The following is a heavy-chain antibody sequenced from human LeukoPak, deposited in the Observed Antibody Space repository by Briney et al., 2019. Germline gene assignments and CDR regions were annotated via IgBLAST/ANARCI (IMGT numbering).Heavy chain of an antibody. V-gene: IGHV3-23*01. CDR1: GFTFSGYW. D-gene: IGHD2-2*01. CDR2: ITGNGGGT. CDR3: AKGDVVVPAVGLDY. J-gene: IGHJ4*02. Sequence: GGSLRLSCAASGFTFSGYWMSWVRQAPGKGLEWVSGITGNGGGTYSADSVKGRFTISRDNSKNTLYLQMNSLRAEDTAVYYCAKGDVVVPAVGLDYWGQGSLVTVSS.